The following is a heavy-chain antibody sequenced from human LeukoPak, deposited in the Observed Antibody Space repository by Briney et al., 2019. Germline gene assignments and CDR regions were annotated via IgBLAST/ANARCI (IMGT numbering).Heavy chain of an antibody. J-gene: IGHJ4*02. Sequence: SETLSLTCTVCSGSISSYYWSWIRQPPGKGLEWIGYVYYSGSANYNPSLKSRVTISVDTSKNQFSLKLSSVTAADTAVYYCARHEKLGQFDYWGQGTLVTVSS. CDR1: SGSISSYY. V-gene: IGHV4-59*08. CDR3: ARHEKLGQFDY. CDR2: VYYSGSA. D-gene: IGHD3-10*01.